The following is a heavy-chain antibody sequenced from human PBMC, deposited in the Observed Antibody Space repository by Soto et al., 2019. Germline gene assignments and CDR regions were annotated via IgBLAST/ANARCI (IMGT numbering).Heavy chain of an antibody. J-gene: IGHJ6*02. D-gene: IGHD5-18*01. CDR3: ARGGQSYVDTAMETGFDYYYGMDV. Sequence: TSETLSLTCTVSGGSISSYYWSWIRQPPGKGLEWIGYIYYSGSTNYNPSLKSRVTISVDTSKNQFSLKLSSVTAADTAVYYCARGGQSYVDTAMETGFDYYYGMDVWGQGTTVTVSS. CDR2: IYYSGST. CDR1: GGSISSYY. V-gene: IGHV4-59*01.